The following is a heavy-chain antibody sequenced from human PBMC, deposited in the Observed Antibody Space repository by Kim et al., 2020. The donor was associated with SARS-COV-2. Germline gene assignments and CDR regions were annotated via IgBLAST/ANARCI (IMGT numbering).Heavy chain of an antibody. V-gene: IGHV4-39*01. J-gene: IGHJ1*01. CDR1: GGSISSSSYY. D-gene: IGHD3-22*01. CDR3: ARRGCVRRGYYFPSH. CDR2: IYYSGST. Sequence: SETLSLTCTVSGGSISSSSYYWGWLRQPPGKGLVWIMSIYYSGSTYFNPSLKSRLTISVATSKNPFSLQLSSVTAADPAVFYCARRGCVRRGYYFPSHW.